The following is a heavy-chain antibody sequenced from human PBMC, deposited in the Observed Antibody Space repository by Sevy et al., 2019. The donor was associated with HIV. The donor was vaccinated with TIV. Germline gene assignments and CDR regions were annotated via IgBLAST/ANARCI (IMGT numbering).Heavy chain of an antibody. CDR2: INRRGVQK. Sequence: GGPLRLPCAAPGFSLGTPWMSWVRQAPGKGREGGANINRRGVQKNNVDSVKGRFTISGDNAKDSLFLQMSGLTTDDTAIYYCATDPGIALGGGWSSGGMDVWGHGTKVTVSS. CDR3: ATDPGIALGGGWSSGGMDV. V-gene: IGHV3-7*03. D-gene: IGHD2-21*01. J-gene: IGHJ6*02. CDR1: GFSLGTPW.